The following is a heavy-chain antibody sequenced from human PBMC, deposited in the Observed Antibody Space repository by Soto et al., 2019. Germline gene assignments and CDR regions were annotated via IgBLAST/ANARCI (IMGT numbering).Heavy chain of an antibody. Sequence: QVQLVQSGAEVKKPGSSVKVSCKASGGTFSSYAISWVRQAPGQGLEWMGGIIPIFGTANYAQKFQGRVTITADESTGTADMVLSSLRSEATAVYYCARDRGTREYQLRPDADWYFDLWGRGTLVTVSS. CDR1: GGTFSSYA. CDR3: ARDRGTREYQLRPDADWYFDL. J-gene: IGHJ2*01. CDR2: IIPIFGTA. V-gene: IGHV1-69*01. D-gene: IGHD2-2*01.